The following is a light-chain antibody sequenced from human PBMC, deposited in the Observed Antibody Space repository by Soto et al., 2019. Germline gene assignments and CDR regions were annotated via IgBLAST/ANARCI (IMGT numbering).Light chain of an antibody. CDR3: QQSYTTPRT. V-gene: IGKV1-39*01. J-gene: IGKJ1*01. CDR2: AAS. CDR1: QSISSY. Sequence: DIEMTQSPSSLSASVGDIVTITCRASQSISSYLNWYQQKPGNAPNLLIYAASTLQSGVPSRFSAYGSETEFTLTISNLQAEDFATYYCQQSYTTPRTFGQGTKVEVK.